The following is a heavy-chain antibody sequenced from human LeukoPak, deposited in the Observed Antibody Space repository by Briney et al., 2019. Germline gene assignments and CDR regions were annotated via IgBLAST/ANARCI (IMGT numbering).Heavy chain of an antibody. Sequence: GGSLRLSCAASGFTVSSSYMSWVRQAPGKGLEWVSVIYSGGGTYYADSVKGRFTISRDNSKNTVYLQMNSLRAEDTAAYYCARDLWQQLADFDYWGQGTLVTVSS. J-gene: IGHJ4*02. CDR2: IYSGGGT. V-gene: IGHV3-66*01. CDR3: ARDLWQQLADFDY. D-gene: IGHD6-13*01. CDR1: GFTVSSSY.